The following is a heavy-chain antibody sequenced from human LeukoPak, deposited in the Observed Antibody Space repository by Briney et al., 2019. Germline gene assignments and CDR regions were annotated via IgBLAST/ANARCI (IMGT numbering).Heavy chain of an antibody. D-gene: IGHD1/OR15-1a*01. CDR2: ISSSSSTI. CDR1: GFTFSSYS. CDR3: ARDFGIALGPGTLYYYYYYMDV. J-gene: IGHJ6*03. Sequence: GGSLRLSCAASGFTFSSYSMNWVRQAPGKGLEWVSYISSSSSTIYYADSVKGRFTISRDNAKNSLYLQMNSLRAEDTAVYYCARDFGIALGPGTLYYYYYYMDVWGKGTTVTVSS. V-gene: IGHV3-48*01.